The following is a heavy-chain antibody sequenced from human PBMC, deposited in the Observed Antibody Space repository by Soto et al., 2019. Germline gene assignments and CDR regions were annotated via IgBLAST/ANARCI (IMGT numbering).Heavy chain of an antibody. CDR3: QTAFKRYSTPPRPLAY. D-gene: IGHD6-13*01. Sequence: QVQLRESGPGLVKPSQTLSLTCPVSGDSISSGDYYWSWIRQPPGKGLEWIGCIYYSGNTYYNPSGKRRFRISADTHKNQLSLQLNSLTVADTDISCSQTAFKRYSTPPRPLAYWGLVTLVTISS. CDR2: IYYSGNT. V-gene: IGHV4-30-4*01. J-gene: IGHJ4*02. CDR1: GDSISSGDYY.